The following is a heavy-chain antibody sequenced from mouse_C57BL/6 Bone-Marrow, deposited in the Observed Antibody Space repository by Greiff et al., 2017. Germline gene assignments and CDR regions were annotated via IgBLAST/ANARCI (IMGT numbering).Heavy chain of an antibody. Sequence: EVQLVESGGGLVKPGGSLKLSCAASGFTFSSYAMSWVRQTPEKRLEWVATISDGGSYTYYPDNVKGRFTISRDNAKNNLYLQMSHLKSEDTAMYYCARGLGPYFDYWGQGTTLTVSS. V-gene: IGHV5-4*01. CDR3: ARGLGPYFDY. CDR1: GFTFSSYA. D-gene: IGHD3-3*01. J-gene: IGHJ2*01. CDR2: ISDGGSYT.